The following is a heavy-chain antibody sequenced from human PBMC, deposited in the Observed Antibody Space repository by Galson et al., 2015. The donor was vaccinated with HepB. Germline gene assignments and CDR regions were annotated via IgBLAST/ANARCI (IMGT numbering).Heavy chain of an antibody. Sequence: SLRLSCAASGLAFRKNGMHWVRQAPGKGLEWVAVISYDGSNKEYADSVKGRFIISRDNSKNTVYLQMNSLRTEDTAVYYCARDPDDTNSYYMSFEYWGQGTLVTVSS. J-gene: IGHJ4*02. D-gene: IGHD3-22*01. CDR1: GLAFRKNG. CDR2: ISYDGSNK. V-gene: IGHV3-30*03. CDR3: ARDPDDTNSYYMSFEY.